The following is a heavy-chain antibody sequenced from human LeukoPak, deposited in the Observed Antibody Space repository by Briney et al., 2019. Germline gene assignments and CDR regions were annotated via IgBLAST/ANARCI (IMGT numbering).Heavy chain of an antibody. Sequence: ASVKVSCKASGYTLTDHYMHWVRQAPGQGLEWMGRINPNSGDANYAQNFQGRVTMTRDTSISTAYMELRSLRSDDTAVYYCARGAAVGQTRDYWGQGTLVTVSS. V-gene: IGHV1-2*06. J-gene: IGHJ4*02. CDR3: ARGAAVGQTRDY. CDR1: GYTLTDHY. CDR2: INPNSGDA. D-gene: IGHD6-13*01.